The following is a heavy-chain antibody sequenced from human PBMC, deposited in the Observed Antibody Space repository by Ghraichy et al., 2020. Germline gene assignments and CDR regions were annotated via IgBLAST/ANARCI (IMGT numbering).Heavy chain of an antibody. D-gene: IGHD3-22*01. CDR3: ANNGGLGVYYYDSSGYDTRVFDY. CDR1: GGSISSSSYY. J-gene: IGHJ4*02. CDR2: IYYSGST. V-gene: IGHV4-39*01. Sequence: SETLSLTCTVSGGSISSSSYYWGWIRQPPGKGLEWIGSIYYSGSTYYNPSLKSRVTISVDTSKNQFSLKLSSVTAADTAVYYCANNGGLGVYYYDSSGYDTRVFDYWGQGTLVTVSS.